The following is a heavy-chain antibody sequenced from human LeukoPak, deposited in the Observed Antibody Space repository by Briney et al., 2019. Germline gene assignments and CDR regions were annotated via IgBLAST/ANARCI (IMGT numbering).Heavy chain of an antibody. CDR3: ARHISDYFYYYLDV. V-gene: IGHV4-39*01. Sequence: SDTLSLTCTVSGGSISSSSYYWGWIRQSPGKGLEWIGSFYYSGTTYYNPSLESRVTISDDMSRNLFSLMLTSVTAADTAIYYCARHISDYFYYYLDVWGTGTTVIVSS. J-gene: IGHJ6*03. CDR1: GGSISSSSYY. CDR2: FYYSGTT.